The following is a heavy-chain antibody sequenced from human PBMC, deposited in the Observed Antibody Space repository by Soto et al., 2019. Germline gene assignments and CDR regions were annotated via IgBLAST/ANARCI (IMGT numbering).Heavy chain of an antibody. J-gene: IGHJ6*02. Sequence: SQTLSLTCAISWDSVSSNSAAWNWIRQSPSRGLEWLGRTYYRSKWYNDYAVSVKSRITINPDTSKNQFSLQLNSVTPEDTAVYCCAGAGITGTSTLGDMDVWGQGTTVTVSS. D-gene: IGHD1-20*01. V-gene: IGHV6-1*01. CDR1: WDSVSSNSAA. CDR3: AGAGITGTSTLGDMDV. CDR2: TYYRSKWYN.